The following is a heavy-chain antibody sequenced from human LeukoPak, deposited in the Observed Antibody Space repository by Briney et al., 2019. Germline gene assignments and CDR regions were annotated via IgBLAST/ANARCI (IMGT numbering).Heavy chain of an antibody. CDR3: AKVEGTAGVIIDYYYGMDV. CDR1: GFTFSSYG. V-gene: IGHV3-30*18. CDR2: ISYDGSNK. Sequence: GRSLRLSCAASGFTFSSYGMHWVRQAPGKGLEWVAVISYDGSNKYYADSVKGRFTISRDNSKNTLYLQMNSLRAEDTAVYYCAKVEGTAGVIIDYYYGMDVWGKGTTVTVSS. D-gene: IGHD3-10*01. J-gene: IGHJ6*04.